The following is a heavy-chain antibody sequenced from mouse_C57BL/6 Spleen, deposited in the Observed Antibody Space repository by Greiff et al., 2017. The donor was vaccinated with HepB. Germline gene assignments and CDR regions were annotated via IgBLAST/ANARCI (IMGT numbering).Heavy chain of an antibody. Sequence: QVHVKQSGAELARPGASVKLSCKASGYTFTSYGISWVKQRTGQGLEWIGEIYPRSGNTYYNEKFKGKATLTADKSSSTAYMELRSLTSEDSAVYFCASEGLDYGSSIDYWGQGTTLTVSS. J-gene: IGHJ2*01. CDR2: IYPRSGNT. CDR3: ASEGLDYGSSIDY. V-gene: IGHV1-81*01. CDR1: GYTFTSYG. D-gene: IGHD1-1*01.